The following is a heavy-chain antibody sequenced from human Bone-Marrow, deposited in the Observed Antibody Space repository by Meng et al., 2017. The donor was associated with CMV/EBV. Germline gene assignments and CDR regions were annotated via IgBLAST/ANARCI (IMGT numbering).Heavy chain of an antibody. CDR1: GFTFSSYA. CDR3: AREGPQEYNSNGVWGTWFGKPPEPGAFDI. CDR2: ISYDGSNK. V-gene: IGHV3-30-3*01. D-gene: IGHD2-8*01. Sequence: GESLKISCAASGFTFSSYAMHWVRQAPGKGLEWVAVISYDGSNKYYADSVKGRFTISRDNSKNTLYLQMNSLRAEDTAVYYCAREGPQEYNSNGVWGTWFGKPPEPGAFDIWGQGTMVTVSS. J-gene: IGHJ3*02.